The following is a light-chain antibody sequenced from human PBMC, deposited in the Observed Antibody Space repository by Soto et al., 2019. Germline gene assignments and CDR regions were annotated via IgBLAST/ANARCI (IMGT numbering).Light chain of an antibody. J-gene: IGKJ1*01. Sequence: DIQMTQSPSSLSASVGDRVTITCRASQSISSYLNWFQQKPGKAPKLLISAASSLQSGVPSRFSGSGSGTDFTLTISSLQPEDFATYYCQQSYSTPWTFDQGTKVEIK. CDR1: QSISSY. CDR3: QQSYSTPWT. V-gene: IGKV1-39*01. CDR2: AAS.